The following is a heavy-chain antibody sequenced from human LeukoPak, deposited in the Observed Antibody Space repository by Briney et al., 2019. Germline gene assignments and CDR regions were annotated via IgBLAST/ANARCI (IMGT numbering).Heavy chain of an antibody. CDR2: ISAYNGNT. J-gene: IGHJ6*03. V-gene: IGHV1-18*04. D-gene: IGHD3-3*01. CDR1: GYTFTGYY. Sequence: ASVKVSCKASGYTFTGYYMHWVRQAPGQGLEWMGWISAYNGNTNYAQKLQGRVTMTTDTSTSTAYMELRSLRSDDTAVYYCARRYYDFWSGSHYYYMDVWGKGTTVTVSS. CDR3: ARRYYDFWSGSHYYYMDV.